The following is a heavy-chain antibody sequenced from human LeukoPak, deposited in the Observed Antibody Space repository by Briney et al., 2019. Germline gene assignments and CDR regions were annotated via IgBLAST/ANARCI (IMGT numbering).Heavy chain of an antibody. CDR2: IWYDGSNK. Sequence: SGFTFSSYGMHWVRQAPGKGLEWVAVIWYDGSNKYYADSVKGRFTISRDNSKNTLYLQMNSLRAEDTAVYYCARDLLLAPEEKYYFDYWGQGTLVTVSS. CDR3: ARDLLLAPEEKYYFDY. CDR1: GFTFSSYG. D-gene: IGHD2-8*02. J-gene: IGHJ4*02. V-gene: IGHV3-33*01.